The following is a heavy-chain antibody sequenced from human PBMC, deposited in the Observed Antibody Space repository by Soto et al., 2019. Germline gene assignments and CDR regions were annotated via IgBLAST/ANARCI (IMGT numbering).Heavy chain of an antibody. CDR1: GFTLSGFW. D-gene: IGHD3-10*01. CDR3: ARSIWFGELIDY. V-gene: IGHV3-7*01. Sequence: EVQLVESGGGLVQPGGSLRLSCAASGFTLSGFWMSWVRQAPGMGLEWVANIKQDGSEKNYVDSVKGRFTISRDNAKNSLYLQMNSLRGEDTAVYFCARSIWFGELIDYWGQGTLVTVSS. J-gene: IGHJ4*02. CDR2: IKQDGSEK.